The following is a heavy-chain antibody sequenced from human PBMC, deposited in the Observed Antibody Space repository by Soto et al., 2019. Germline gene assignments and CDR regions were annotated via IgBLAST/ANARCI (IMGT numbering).Heavy chain of an antibody. CDR2: ISSLTGGT. CDR3: ARDISYGSGTSYGY. J-gene: IGHJ4*02. V-gene: IGHV1-18*01. CDR1: GYTFISHG. D-gene: IGHD3-10*01. Sequence: QVQLVQSGPEVKKPGASVKVSCKASGYTFISHGISWVRQAPGQGLEWMGWISSLTGGTNYEQALQGRVTMTTDTSTSTASMELRSLTSDDTAVYYCARDISYGSGTSYGYWGQGTLVTVSS.